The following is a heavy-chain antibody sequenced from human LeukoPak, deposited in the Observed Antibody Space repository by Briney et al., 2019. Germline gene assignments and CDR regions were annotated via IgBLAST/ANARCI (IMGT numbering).Heavy chain of an antibody. D-gene: IGHD3-10*01. CDR1: GGTFSSYT. Sequence: ASVKVSCKASGGTFSSYTISWVRQAPGQGLEWMGGIIPIFGTANYAQKFQGRVTITADEFTSTAYMELSSLRSEDTAVYYCARSYYYGSGSYELDYWGQGTLVTVSS. CDR3: ARSYYYGSGSYELDY. CDR2: IIPIFGTA. J-gene: IGHJ4*02. V-gene: IGHV1-69*01.